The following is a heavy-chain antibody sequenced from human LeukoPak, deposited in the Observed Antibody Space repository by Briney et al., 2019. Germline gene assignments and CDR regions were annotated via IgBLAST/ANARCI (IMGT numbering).Heavy chain of an antibody. V-gene: IGHV4-4*07. J-gene: IGHJ4*02. CDR1: GGSISSYY. Sequence: SETLSPTCTVSGGSISSYYWSWIRQPAGKGLEWIGRIYTSGSTNYNPSLKSRVTMSVDTSKNQFSLKLSSVTAADTAVYYCARVSSDGDSLDYWGQGTLVTVSS. CDR3: ARVSSDGDSLDY. CDR2: IYTSGST. D-gene: IGHD4-17*01.